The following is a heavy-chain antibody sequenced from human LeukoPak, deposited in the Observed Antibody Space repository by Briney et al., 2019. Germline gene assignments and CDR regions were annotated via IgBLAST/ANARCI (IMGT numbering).Heavy chain of an antibody. CDR1: GGSISSSSYY. V-gene: IGHV4-39*01. D-gene: IGHD2-8*02. Sequence: TRSETLSLTCTVSGGSISSSSYYWGWIRQPPGKGLEWIESIYYSGTTYYNPSLTSRVTISIDTSKNQFSLKLSSVTAADTAVYYCARRYCTGGSCYFDYWGQGTLVTVSS. J-gene: IGHJ4*02. CDR3: ARRYCTGGSCYFDY. CDR2: IYYSGTT.